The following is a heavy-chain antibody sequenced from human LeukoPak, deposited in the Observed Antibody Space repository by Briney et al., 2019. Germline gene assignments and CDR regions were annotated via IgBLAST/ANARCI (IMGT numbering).Heavy chain of an antibody. CDR2: INYSGST. CDR1: GGSFSGYY. D-gene: IGHD6-13*01. CDR3: ARGHSSSWSHWFDP. Sequence: SETLSLTCAVYGGSFSGYYWSWIRQPPGKGLEWIGEINYSGSTNYNPSLKSRVTISVDTSKNQFSLKLSSVTAADTAVYYCARGHSSSWSHWFDPWGQGTLVTVSS. V-gene: IGHV4-34*01. J-gene: IGHJ5*02.